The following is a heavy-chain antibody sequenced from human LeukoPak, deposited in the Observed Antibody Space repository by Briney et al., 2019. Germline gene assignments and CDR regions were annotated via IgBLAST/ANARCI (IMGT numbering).Heavy chain of an antibody. CDR1: GFTFSSYS. D-gene: IGHD3-9*01. V-gene: IGHV3-21*01. CDR3: ARAYYYDILTGSYRGYYYYYMDV. J-gene: IGHJ6*03. CDR2: ISSSSSYI. Sequence: GGSLRLSCAASGFTFSSYSMNWVRQAPGKGLEWVSSISSSSSYIYYADSVKGRFTISKDNAKNSLYLQMNSLRAEDTAVYYCARAYYYDILTGSYRGYYYYYMDVWGKGTTVTVSS.